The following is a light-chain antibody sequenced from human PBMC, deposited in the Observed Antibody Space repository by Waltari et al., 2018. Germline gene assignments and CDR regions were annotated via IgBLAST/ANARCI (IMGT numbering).Light chain of an antibody. J-gene: IGLJ3*02. CDR1: SGHSSNV. Sequence: QLVVTQSPSASASLGASVKLTCTLSSGHSSNVIAWLQQQPEKGPRYLMRVNSDGSHSRGDDIPDRFSGSSSGAERYLTLSSLQAEDEADYYCQTGGHGTWVFGGGTKLTVL. CDR3: QTGGHGTWV. CDR2: VNSDGSH. V-gene: IGLV4-69*01.